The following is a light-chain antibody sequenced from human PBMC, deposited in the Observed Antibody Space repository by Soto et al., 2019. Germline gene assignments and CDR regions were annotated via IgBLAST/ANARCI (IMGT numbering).Light chain of an antibody. CDR2: EVT. CDR3: SSYTNINTRACV. V-gene: IGLV2-14*02. Sequence: QSALTQPASVSGSPGQSITISCTGTRGDVGSYNLVSWYQQHPDKAPKLLIFEVTNRPSGVSNRFSGSKSGNTASLTISGLQAEDEAEYYCSSYTNINTRACVFGTGTKLTVL. J-gene: IGLJ1*01. CDR1: RGDVGSYNL.